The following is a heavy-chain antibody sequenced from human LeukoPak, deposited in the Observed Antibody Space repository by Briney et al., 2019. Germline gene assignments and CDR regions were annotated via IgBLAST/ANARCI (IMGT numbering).Heavy chain of an antibody. CDR3: VRASVLAATMPGQYFQH. CDR1: GFTFSSYS. J-gene: IGHJ1*01. D-gene: IGHD2-15*01. V-gene: IGHV3-48*01. CDR2: ISSSSSTI. Sequence: PGGSLRLSCAASGFTFSSYSMNWVRQAPGKGLEWVSYISSSSSTIYYADSVKGRFTISRDNAKNSLYLQMNSLRAEDTAVYYCVRASVLAATMPGQYFQHWGQGTLVTVSS.